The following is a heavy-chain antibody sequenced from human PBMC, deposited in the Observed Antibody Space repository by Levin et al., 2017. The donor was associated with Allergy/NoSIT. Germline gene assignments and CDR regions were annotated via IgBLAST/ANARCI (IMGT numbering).Heavy chain of an antibody. CDR1: GFTFSSYA. Sequence: GESLKISCAASGFTFSSYAMHWVRQAPGKGLEWVAVISYDGSNKYYADSVKGRFTISRDNSKNTLYLQMNSLRAEDTAVYYCARDVGKDGYNLDYWGQGTLVTVSS. CDR2: ISYDGSNK. D-gene: IGHD5-24*01. J-gene: IGHJ4*02. CDR3: ARDVGKDGYNLDY. V-gene: IGHV3-30-3*01.